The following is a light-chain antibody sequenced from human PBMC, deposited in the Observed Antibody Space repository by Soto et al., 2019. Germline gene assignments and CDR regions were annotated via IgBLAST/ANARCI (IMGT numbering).Light chain of an antibody. CDR3: SSYTSSITRV. CDR1: SSDVGGYNY. J-gene: IGLJ1*01. Sequence: QSVLTQPASGSGSPGQSIAISCTGTSSDVGGYNYVSWYQLHPDKAPKLIIYDVSNRPSGVSNRFSGSKSGNTASLTISGLQPEDEADYCCSSYTSSITRVFGTGTKVTVL. V-gene: IGLV2-14*01. CDR2: DVS.